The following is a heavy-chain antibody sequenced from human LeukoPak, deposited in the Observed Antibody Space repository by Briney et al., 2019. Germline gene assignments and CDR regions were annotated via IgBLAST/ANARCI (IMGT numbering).Heavy chain of an antibody. D-gene: IGHD6-19*01. J-gene: IGHJ4*02. CDR3: AREDQAVAGDY. V-gene: IGHV1-3*01. CDR1: GYTFTSYA. Sequence: GASVKVSCKASGYTFTSYAMHWVRQAPGQRLEWMGWINAGNGNTKYSQKFQGRVTITRDTSASTAYMELSSLRFEDTAVYYCAREDQAVAGDYWGQGTLVTVSS. CDR2: INAGNGNT.